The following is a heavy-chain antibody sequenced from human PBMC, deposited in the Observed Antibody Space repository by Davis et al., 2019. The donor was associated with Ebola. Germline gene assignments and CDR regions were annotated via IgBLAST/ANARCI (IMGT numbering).Heavy chain of an antibody. CDR3: AKGGSGWPSDYSYGMGG. J-gene: IGHJ6*04. CDR1: GFTFNSHA. Sequence: GGSLRLSCTASGFTFNSHAIGWVRQAPGKGLQWVAGISGEVQNTEYAASVRGRFTISRDNSKNTLYLQMTSLRVDDTAVYYCAKGGSGWPSDYSYGMGGWGKGTTVTVSS. D-gene: IGHD6-19*01. CDR2: ISGEVQNT. V-gene: IGHV3-23*01.